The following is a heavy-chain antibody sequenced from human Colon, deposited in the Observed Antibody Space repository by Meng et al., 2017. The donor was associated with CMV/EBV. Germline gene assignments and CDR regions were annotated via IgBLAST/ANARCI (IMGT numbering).Heavy chain of an antibody. D-gene: IGHD3-3*01. V-gene: IGHV3-9*01. Sequence: GSSLKISCAASGFTFDDFAMHWVRQGPGKGLEWVSGISWNGGRVGYADSVKGRFTISRDNAKNPVYLHMNGLRVEDTDFYYCAKDIATAGVVNGVENWGQGTLVTVSS. CDR1: GFTFDDFA. CDR3: AKDIATAGVVNGVEN. CDR2: ISWNGGRV. J-gene: IGHJ4*02.